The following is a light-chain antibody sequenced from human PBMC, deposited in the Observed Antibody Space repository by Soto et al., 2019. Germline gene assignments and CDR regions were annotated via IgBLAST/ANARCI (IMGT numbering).Light chain of an antibody. CDR3: QQLNAYPLT. Sequence: TQSPLSLPVTPGEPASISCRSSQSLLHINGYNYLAWYQQKPGKAPKLLIYGASTLQSGVPSRFSGSGSGTDFTLTISNLQPEDFATYYCQQLNAYPLTFGPGTRLEI. CDR2: GAS. V-gene: IGKV1-9*01. CDR1: QSLLHINGYNY. J-gene: IGKJ5*01.